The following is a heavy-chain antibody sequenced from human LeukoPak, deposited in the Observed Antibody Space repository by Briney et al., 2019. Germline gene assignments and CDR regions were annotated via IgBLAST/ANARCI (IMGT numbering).Heavy chain of an antibody. CDR1: GGSISSYY. Sequence: SETLSLTCTVSGGSISSYYWSWIRQPPGKGLEWIGYFYYSGSTNYNPSLKSRVTISVDTSKNQFSLKLSSVTAADTAVYYCGSSGSYSVAFDIWGQGTMVTVSS. D-gene: IGHD3-10*01. CDR2: FYYSGST. CDR3: GSSGSYSVAFDI. V-gene: IGHV4-59*01. J-gene: IGHJ3*02.